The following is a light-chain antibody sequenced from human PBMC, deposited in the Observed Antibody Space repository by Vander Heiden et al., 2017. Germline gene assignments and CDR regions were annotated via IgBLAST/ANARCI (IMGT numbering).Light chain of an antibody. J-gene: IGKJ4*02. CDR2: WAS. CDR3: QQYYIAPLT. V-gene: IGKV4-1*01. CDR1: QSGLYSPNNNNN. Sequence: DIVMTQSPDSLAVSLGERATINCKSSQSGLYSPNNNNNLAWYQQKPGQPPKLLIYWASTRQSGVPDRFSGSGSGTDFTLTISSLQADDVAVYYCQQYYIAPLTFGGGTRVEIK.